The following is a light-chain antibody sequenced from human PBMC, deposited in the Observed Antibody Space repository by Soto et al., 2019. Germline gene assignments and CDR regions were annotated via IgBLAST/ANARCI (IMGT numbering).Light chain of an antibody. V-gene: IGKV3-15*01. CDR2: GAT. CDR3: QQYNNWPPRFT. CDR1: ETLSNN. Sequence: TLSVSPGDRVTLSCRASETLSNNLAWFHQKPGQAPRLLIYGATTRATGIPARFSGSGSGTEFTLTISSLQSEDFAIYYCQQYNNWPPRFTFGPGTKVDI. J-gene: IGKJ3*01.